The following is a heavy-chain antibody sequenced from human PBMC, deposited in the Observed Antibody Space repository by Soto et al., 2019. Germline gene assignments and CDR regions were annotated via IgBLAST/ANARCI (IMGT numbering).Heavy chain of an antibody. Sequence: QVQMVQYGAEVKKPGSSVKVSCKASGGTFSSYAISWVRQAPGQGLEWMGGLIPIFGPANSAEKFQGRVTTASDQATTTADMELISLRSYDTAVYYCEKESRYCIVGSCYFLPGIDYWGQGTLVTVSS. CDR3: EKESRYCIVGSCYFLPGIDY. J-gene: IGHJ4*02. V-gene: IGHV1-69*05. CDR2: LIPIFGPA. CDR1: GGTFSSYA. D-gene: IGHD2-15*01.